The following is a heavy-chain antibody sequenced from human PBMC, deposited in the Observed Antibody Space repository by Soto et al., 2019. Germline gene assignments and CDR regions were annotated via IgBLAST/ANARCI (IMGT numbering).Heavy chain of an antibody. D-gene: IGHD3-10*01. CDR3: ARVGAYFGEFDYFDY. CDR1: GFNFNSYT. V-gene: IGHV3-21*06. J-gene: IGHJ4*02. Sequence: EVHLMESGGGLVKPGGSLRLSCSASGFNFNSYTMNWVRQAPGKGLEWVSSISRFSDRTYYADSVKGRFAIFRANAENSVYLQVNSLRAEDTAVYYYARVGAYFGEFDYFDYWGQGTPVTVSS. CDR2: ISRFSDRT.